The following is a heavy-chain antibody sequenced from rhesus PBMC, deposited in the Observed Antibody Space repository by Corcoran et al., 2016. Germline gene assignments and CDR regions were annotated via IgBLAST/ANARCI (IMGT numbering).Heavy chain of an antibody. CDR2: IYGSSTST. V-gene: IGHV4S10*01. J-gene: IGHJ4*01. Sequence: QVQLQESGPGVVKPSETLSLTCAVSGGSISDSYRWSWIRQPPGKGLEWIGYIYGSSTSTNYNPSLKGRVTISKDTSKTQFSLKLSSVTAADTAVYYCARGGGIAAFDYWGQGVLVTVSS. CDR1: GGSISDSYR. D-gene: IGHD6-31*01. CDR3: ARGGGIAAFDY.